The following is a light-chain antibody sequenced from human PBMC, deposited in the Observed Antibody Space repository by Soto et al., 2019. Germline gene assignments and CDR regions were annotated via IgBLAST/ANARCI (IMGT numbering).Light chain of an antibody. CDR1: SSDVGSYDY. J-gene: IGLJ2*01. V-gene: IGLV2-18*02. CDR3: SSYTTSTTVV. Sequence: QSVLIQPPSVSGSPGQSVTISCTGTSSDVGSYDYVSWYQQHPGTVPKPMIYNVNTRPSGVPDRFSGSKSGNTASMTISGLQAEDEATYYCSSYTTSTTVVFGGGTKLTVL. CDR2: NVN.